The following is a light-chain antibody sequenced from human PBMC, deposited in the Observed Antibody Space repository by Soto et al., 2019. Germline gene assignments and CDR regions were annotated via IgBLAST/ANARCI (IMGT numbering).Light chain of an antibody. J-gene: IGKJ1*01. CDR1: QTIDTY. CDR3: LQDYGDSWT. CDR2: AAT. V-gene: IGKV1-39*01. Sequence: DIQLTQSPSSLSASVGDRVTITCRASQTIDTYVNWYQHKPGTAPKVLIYAATYLQNGVPSRFSGTGSGADFTLTISSLQPEDFASYYCLQDYGDSWTFGQGTKVDIK.